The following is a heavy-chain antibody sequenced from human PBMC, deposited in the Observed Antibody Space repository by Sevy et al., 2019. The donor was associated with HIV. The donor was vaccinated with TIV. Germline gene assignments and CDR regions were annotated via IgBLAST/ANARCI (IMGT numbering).Heavy chain of an antibody. V-gene: IGHV4-59*01. Sequence: GSLRLSCLVSDASITTNYWSWIRQAPGKGLEWIGYFFHSGTTNYNRSLKSRVTISGDTSKNEFSRRLTSVTAADTAVYYCARSRAYPRDSDDGFANWGQGTMVTVS. CDR2: FFHSGTT. CDR3: ARSRAYPRDSDDGFAN. D-gene: IGHD2-21*01. J-gene: IGHJ3*02. CDR1: DASITTNY.